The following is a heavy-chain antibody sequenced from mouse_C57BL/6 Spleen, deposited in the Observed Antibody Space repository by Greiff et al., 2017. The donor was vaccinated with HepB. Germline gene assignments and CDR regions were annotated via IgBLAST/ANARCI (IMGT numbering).Heavy chain of an antibody. Sequence: EVQLVESGGGLVKPGGSLKLSCAASGFTFSSYAMSWVRQTPEKRLEWVATISDGGSYTYYPDNVKGRFTISRDNAKNNLYLQMSQLKSEDTAMYYCARGERIYYDYDEFAYWGQGTLVTVSA. D-gene: IGHD2-4*01. V-gene: IGHV5-4*01. CDR3: ARGERIYYDYDEFAY. J-gene: IGHJ3*01. CDR2: ISDGGSYT. CDR1: GFTFSSYA.